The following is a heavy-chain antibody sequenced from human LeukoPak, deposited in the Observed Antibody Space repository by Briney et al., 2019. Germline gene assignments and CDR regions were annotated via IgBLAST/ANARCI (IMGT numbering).Heavy chain of an antibody. J-gene: IGHJ4*02. CDR2: ITDAVGST. D-gene: IGHD2-15*01. CDR3: AQKGGTDH. Sequence: GGSLRLSCAASGFTFSSSSISWVRQAPGKGLEWVSAITDAVGSTHYADSVKGRFTISRDNAKNSLYLQMNSLRDEDTAVYYCAQKGGTDHWGQGTLVTVSS. V-gene: IGHV3-23*01. CDR1: GFTFSSSS.